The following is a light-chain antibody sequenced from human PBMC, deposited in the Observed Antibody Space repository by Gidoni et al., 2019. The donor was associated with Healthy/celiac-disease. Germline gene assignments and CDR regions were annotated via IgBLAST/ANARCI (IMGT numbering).Light chain of an antibody. J-gene: IGKJ4*01. V-gene: IGKV3-20*01. Sequence: EIVLTQSPGTLSLSPGERATLSCRASQSVSSSYVAWYQQKPGQAPRLLSYGASSRATGLPDRFSGSGSGTDFTLTISRLEPEDFAVYYCQQYGSSPGTFGGGTKVEIK. CDR1: QSVSSSY. CDR3: QQYGSSPGT. CDR2: GAS.